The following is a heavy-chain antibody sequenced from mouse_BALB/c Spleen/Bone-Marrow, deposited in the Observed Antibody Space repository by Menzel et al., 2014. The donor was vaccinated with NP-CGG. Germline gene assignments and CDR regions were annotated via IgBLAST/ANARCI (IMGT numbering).Heavy chain of an antibody. V-gene: IGHV14-3*02. CDR3: ASYYYGSSSFAY. D-gene: IGHD1-1*01. CDR2: IDPASGYT. CDR1: GFNIKDST. J-gene: IGHJ3*01. Sequence: EVQLQQSGAELVKPGASVKMSCTASGFNIKDSTMHWVKQRPEQGLEWIGSIDPASGYTNYDPKFKDKATITADTSSNAAMLQRSSLTAEDTAVYYCASYYYGSSSFAYWGQGTPVTVSA.